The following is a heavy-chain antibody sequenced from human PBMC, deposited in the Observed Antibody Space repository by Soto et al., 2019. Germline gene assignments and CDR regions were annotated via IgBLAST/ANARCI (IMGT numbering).Heavy chain of an antibody. V-gene: IGHV3-74*01. CDR1: GFTFTTHW. J-gene: IGHJ4*02. Sequence: EVQLVESEGGLVQSGGSLRLSCAASGFTFTTHWMHWVRQAPGKGLVWVSRINSDGSSTIYADSVKGRFTISRDNAKNTLYLQMYSLRAEDTAIYYCARHNKGFDYWGQGTLVTVSS. CDR2: INSDGSST. CDR3: ARHNKGFDY.